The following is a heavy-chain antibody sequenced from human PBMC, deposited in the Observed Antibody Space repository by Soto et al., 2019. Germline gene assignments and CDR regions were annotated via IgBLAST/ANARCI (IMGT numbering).Heavy chain of an antibody. CDR2: IYYSGST. CDR3: ARVGGSYVYYYYYYMDV. Sequence: SETLSLTCTVSGGSISSYYWSWIRQPPGKGLEWIGYIYYSGSTNYNPSLKSRVTISVDTSKNQFSLKLSSVTAADTAVYYCARVGGSYVYYYYYYMDVWGKGTTVTVSS. V-gene: IGHV4-59*01. J-gene: IGHJ6*03. D-gene: IGHD1-26*01. CDR1: GGSISSYY.